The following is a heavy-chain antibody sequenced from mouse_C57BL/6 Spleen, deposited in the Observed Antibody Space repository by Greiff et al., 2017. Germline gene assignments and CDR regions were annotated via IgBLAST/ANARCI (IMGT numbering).Heavy chain of an antibody. D-gene: IGHD2-3*01. CDR1: GYTFTSYW. V-gene: IGHV1-69*01. J-gene: IGHJ4*01. CDR2: IDPSDSYT. Sequence: QVQLQQPGAELVMPGASVKLSCKASGYTFTSYWMHWVKQRPGQGLEWIGEIDPSDSYTNYNQKFKGKSTLTVDKSSSTAYMQLSSLTSEDSAVYYCASYDGYLRDYWGQGASVTVS. CDR3: ASYDGYLRDY.